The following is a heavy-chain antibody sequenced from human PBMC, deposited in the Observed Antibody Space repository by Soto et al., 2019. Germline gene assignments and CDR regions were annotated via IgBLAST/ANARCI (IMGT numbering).Heavy chain of an antibody. Sequence: ETLSLTCTVSGGSISSYYWSWIRQPPGKGLEWIGYIYYSGTTNYNPSLKSRVTISVDTSKNQLSLKLSSVTAADTAVYYCARRYGYSFDYWGQGTLVTVSS. D-gene: IGHD5-18*01. CDR1: GGSISSYY. CDR2: IYYSGTT. V-gene: IGHV4-59*08. J-gene: IGHJ4*02. CDR3: ARRYGYSFDY.